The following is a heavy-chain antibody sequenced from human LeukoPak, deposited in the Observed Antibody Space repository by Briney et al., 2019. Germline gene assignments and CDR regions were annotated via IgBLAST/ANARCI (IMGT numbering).Heavy chain of an antibody. J-gene: IGHJ4*02. CDR3: ARANHPTYYDSSGYYQDY. V-gene: IGHV3-74*01. CDR2: ISSDGSGT. D-gene: IGHD3-22*01. CDR1: GFTFSSYW. Sequence: GGAPRLSCAASGFTFSSYWMHWGRPAPGKGGVWVSPISSDGSGTSYADSVKGRFTISRDNAKNTPYLQMNSLRAEDTGVYYCARANHPTYYDSSGYYQDYWGQGTLVTVSS.